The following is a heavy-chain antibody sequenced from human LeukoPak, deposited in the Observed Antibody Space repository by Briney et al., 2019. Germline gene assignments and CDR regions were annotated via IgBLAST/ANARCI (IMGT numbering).Heavy chain of an antibody. CDR3: ARASTTFDD. D-gene: IGHD1-14*01. J-gene: IGHJ4*02. CDR2: VSDGGRT. Sequence: PSETLSLTXSVSGGSITSYYWSWIRQPPGKGLEWIGHVSDGGRTNYSPSLRSRVSISVYTSKNQFSLKLNSVTAADTAVYFCARASTTFDDWGQGTLVTVSS. CDR1: GGSITSYY. V-gene: IGHV4-59*01.